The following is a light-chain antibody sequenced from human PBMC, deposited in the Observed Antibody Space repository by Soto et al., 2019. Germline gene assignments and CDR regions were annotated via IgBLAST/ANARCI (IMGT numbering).Light chain of an antibody. J-gene: IGKJ5*01. CDR1: QSLVHSDGIAY. CDR3: MQGTHWPIT. Sequence: DIVVTQSTLSLPVTPGEPASISCRSNQSLVHSDGIAYFSWFQQRPGRSPRRLIYKVSNRDSGVPARFSGSGSGTDFALKISRVEAEDVGVYYCMQGTHWPITFGQVTRLEIK. V-gene: IGKV2-30*02. CDR2: KVS.